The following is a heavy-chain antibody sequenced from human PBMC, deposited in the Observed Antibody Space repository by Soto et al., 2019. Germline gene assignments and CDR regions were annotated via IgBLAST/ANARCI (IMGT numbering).Heavy chain of an antibody. Sequence: SETLSLTCTVSGGSISSYYWSWIRQPPGKGLEWIGYIYYSGSTNYNPSLKSRVTISVDTSKNQFSLKLSSVTAADTAVYYCARQGLIWSNNWFDPWGQGTLVTVSS. CDR1: GGSISSYY. D-gene: IGHD3-3*01. CDR2: IYYSGST. V-gene: IGHV4-59*01. J-gene: IGHJ5*02. CDR3: ARQGLIWSNNWFDP.